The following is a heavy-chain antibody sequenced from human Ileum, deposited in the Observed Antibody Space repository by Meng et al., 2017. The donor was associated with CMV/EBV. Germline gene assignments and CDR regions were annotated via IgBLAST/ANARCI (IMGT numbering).Heavy chain of an antibody. CDR3: AREIIMAARAFGY. V-gene: IGHV1-2*02. CDR1: GYTFTDYY. D-gene: IGHD5-12*01. J-gene: IGHJ4*02. Sequence: QVRLPHSGTKVKKPGAPVKFSCKASGYTFTDYYMHWVRQAPGKGLEWMGWIKPHSGDTKYEKKFQGRVTMTSDTSISTVYMELTRLTPDDTAIYYCAREIIMAARAFGYWGQGTLVTVSS. CDR2: IKPHSGDT.